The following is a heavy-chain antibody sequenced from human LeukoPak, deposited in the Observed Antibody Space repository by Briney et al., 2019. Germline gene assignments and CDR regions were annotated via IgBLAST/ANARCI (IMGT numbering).Heavy chain of an antibody. CDR1: GFTFSSYG. CDR3: ARDFYSGSFVLPY. CDR2: IWYDGSNK. V-gene: IGHV3-33*01. D-gene: IGHD2-2*01. Sequence: HPGRSLRLSCAASGFTFSSYGMHWVRQAPGKGLEWVAVIWYDGSNKYYADSVKGRFTISRDNSKNTLYLQMNSLRAEDTAVYYCARDFYSGSFVLPYWGQGTLVTVSS. J-gene: IGHJ4*02.